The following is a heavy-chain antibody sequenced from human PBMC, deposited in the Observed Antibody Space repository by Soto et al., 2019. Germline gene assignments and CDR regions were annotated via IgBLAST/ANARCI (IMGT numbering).Heavy chain of an antibody. J-gene: IGHJ6*02. CDR3: AREKGITMANYGMDV. Sequence: ASVKVSCKASGYTFTGYYMHWVRQAPGQGLEWMGWINPNSGGTNYAQKFQGWVTMTRDTSISTAYMELSRLRSDDTAVYYCAREKGITMANYGMDVWGQGTTVTV. CDR2: INPNSGGT. CDR1: GYTFTGYY. D-gene: IGHD3-10*01. V-gene: IGHV1-2*04.